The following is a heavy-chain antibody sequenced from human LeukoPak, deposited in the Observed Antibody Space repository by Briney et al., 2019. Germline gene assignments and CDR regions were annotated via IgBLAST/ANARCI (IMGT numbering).Heavy chain of an antibody. CDR3: ARAALWDSSGWYRGFDY. D-gene: IGHD6-19*01. V-gene: IGHV4-34*01. CDR2: INHSGST. J-gene: IGHJ4*02. Sequence: SETLSLTCAVYGGSFSGYYWSWIRQPPGKGLEWIGEINHSGSTNYNPSLKSRVTISVDTSKNQFSLKLSSVTAEDTAVYYCARAALWDSSGWYRGFDYWGQGTLVTVSS. CDR1: GGSFSGYY.